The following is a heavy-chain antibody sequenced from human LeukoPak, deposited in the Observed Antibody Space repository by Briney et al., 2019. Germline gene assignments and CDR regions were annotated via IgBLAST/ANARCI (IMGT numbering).Heavy chain of an antibody. V-gene: IGHV4-4*02. J-gene: IGHJ4*02. CDR2: IYHSGST. Sequence: SGTLSLTCAVSGGSISSGNWWGWVRQSPGRGLEWIGEIYHSGSTNYNPSLKSRVTISLDKSKNQFSLKLTSVTAADTAVYYCARYRGGSGYHFDYWGQGTLVTVSS. CDR3: ARYRGGSGYHFDY. D-gene: IGHD5-12*01. CDR1: GGSISSGNW.